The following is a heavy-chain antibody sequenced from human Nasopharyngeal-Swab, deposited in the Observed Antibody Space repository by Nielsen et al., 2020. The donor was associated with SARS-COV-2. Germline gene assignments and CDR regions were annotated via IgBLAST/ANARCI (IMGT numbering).Heavy chain of an antibody. CDR1: GGSFSGYY. CDR3: AFGYYGMDV. Sequence: SETLSLTCAVYGGSFSGYYWSWIRQPPGKGLEWIGEINHSGSTNYNPSLKSRVTISVDTSKNQFPLKLSSVTAADTAVYYCAFGYYGMDVWGQGTTVTVSS. CDR2: INHSGST. V-gene: IGHV4-34*01. D-gene: IGHD3-16*01. J-gene: IGHJ6*02.